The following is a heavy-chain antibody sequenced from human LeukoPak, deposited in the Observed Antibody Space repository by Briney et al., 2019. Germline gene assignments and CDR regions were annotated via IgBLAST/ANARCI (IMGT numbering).Heavy chain of an antibody. CDR3: ARLVGGGVDGKYFDY. CDR2: IYYSGST. V-gene: IGHV4-59*01. J-gene: IGHJ4*02. CDR1: GGSISSYY. D-gene: IGHD2-8*02. Sequence: SETLSVICTVSGGSISSYYWSWIRQPPGKGLEWIGYIYYSGSTNYNPSLKSRVTISVDTSKNQFSLKLSSVTAADTAVYYCARLVGGGVDGKYFDYWGQGTLVTVSS.